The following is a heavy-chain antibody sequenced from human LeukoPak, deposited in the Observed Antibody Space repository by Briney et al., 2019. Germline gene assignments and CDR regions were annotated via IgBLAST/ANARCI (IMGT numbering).Heavy chain of an antibody. CDR2: IYYSGST. D-gene: IGHD1-26*01. Sequence: SETLSLTCTVSGGSISSGGYYWSWIRQHPGKGLEWIGYIYYSGSTYYNPSLKSRVTISVDTSKNQFSLKLSSVTAADTAVYYCARGIVGATVDYWGQGTLVTVSS. V-gene: IGHV4-31*03. CDR3: ARGIVGATVDY. CDR1: GGSISSGGYY. J-gene: IGHJ4*02.